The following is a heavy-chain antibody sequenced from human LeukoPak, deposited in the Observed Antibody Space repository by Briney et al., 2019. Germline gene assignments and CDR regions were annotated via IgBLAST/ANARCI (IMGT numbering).Heavy chain of an antibody. J-gene: IGHJ4*02. V-gene: IGHV1-18*01. D-gene: IGHD6-19*01. Sequence: ASVKVSCKASGYTFTSYGISWVRQAPGQGLEWMGWISAYNGNTNYAQKLQGRVTMTTDTSTSTAYMELRSLRSDDTAAYYCARDDEYSSGWYGIDYWGQGTLVTVSS. CDR2: ISAYNGNT. CDR3: ARDDEYSSGWYGIDY. CDR1: GYTFTSYG.